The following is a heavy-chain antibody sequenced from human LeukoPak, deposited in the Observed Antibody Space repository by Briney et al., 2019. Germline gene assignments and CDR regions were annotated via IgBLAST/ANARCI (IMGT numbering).Heavy chain of an antibody. CDR1: GYAFTTYD. CDR3: AKDVRDTGTFDY. CDR2: MNPNSGNT. Sequence: ASVNVSFKASGYAFTTYDINWVRQATGQGLEWMGWMNPNSGNTGYAQRFQGRVTMTRDTSISTAYMELNSLTSEDTAVYYCAKDVRDTGTFDYWGQGTLVTVSS. D-gene: IGHD5-18*01. V-gene: IGHV1-8*01. J-gene: IGHJ4*02.